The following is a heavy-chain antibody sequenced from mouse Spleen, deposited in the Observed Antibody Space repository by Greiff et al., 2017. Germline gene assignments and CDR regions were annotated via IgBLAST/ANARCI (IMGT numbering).Heavy chain of an antibody. CDR1: GYTFTTYP. Sequence: VKLVESGAELVKPGASVKMSCKASGYTFTTYPIEWMKQNHGKSLEWIGNFHPYNDDTKYNEKFKGKATLTVEKSSSTVYLELSRLTSDDSAVYYCARSRDGSSSFAYWGQGTLVTVSA. D-gene: IGHD1-1*01. CDR3: ARSRDGSSSFAY. J-gene: IGHJ3*01. V-gene: IGHV1-47*01. CDR2: FHPYNDDT.